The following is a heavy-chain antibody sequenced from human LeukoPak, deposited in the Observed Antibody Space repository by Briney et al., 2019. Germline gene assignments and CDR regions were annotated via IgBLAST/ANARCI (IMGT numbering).Heavy chain of an antibody. J-gene: IGHJ4*02. CDR2: IYHSGST. V-gene: IGHV4-38-2*02. CDR3: ASAVAGPGAYYFDY. Sequence: SETLSLTCTVSGYSISSGYYWGWIRQPPGQGLEWIGSIYHSGSTYYNPSLKSRVTISVDTSKNQFSLKLSSVTAADTAVYYCASAVAGPGAYYFDYWGQGTLVTVSS. D-gene: IGHD6-19*01. CDR1: GYSISSGYY.